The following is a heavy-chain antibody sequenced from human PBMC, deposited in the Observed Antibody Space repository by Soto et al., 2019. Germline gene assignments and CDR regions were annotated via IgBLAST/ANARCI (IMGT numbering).Heavy chain of an antibody. Sequence: QVQLVESGGGVVQPGGSLRLSCAASGFTFSTYTIHWVRQAPGKGLEWVAVISYDGSNNYYADSVKGRFTISRDNSKNTLYLQMTSLRAGDTAVYFCARGSQYYYDGSGPLDCWGQGTLVTVSS. J-gene: IGHJ4*02. V-gene: IGHV3-30-3*01. CDR3: ARGSQYYYDGSGPLDC. CDR1: GFTFSTYT. CDR2: ISYDGSNN. D-gene: IGHD3-22*01.